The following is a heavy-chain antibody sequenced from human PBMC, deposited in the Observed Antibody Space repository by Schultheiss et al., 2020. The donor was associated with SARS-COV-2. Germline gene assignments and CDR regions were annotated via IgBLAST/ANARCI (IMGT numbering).Heavy chain of an antibody. CDR2: INHSGST. D-gene: IGHD2/OR15-2a*01. V-gene: IGHV4-59*12. CDR3: GRGAHPSPFTLRD. CDR1: GGSISSYY. Sequence: SETLSLTCTVSGGSISSYYWSWIRQPPGKGLEWIGEINHSGSTFYNPSLKSRLTISVDTSKNQFSLKLSSVTAADTAVYYCGRGAHPSPFTLRDCGQGTLVTVSS. J-gene: IGHJ4*02.